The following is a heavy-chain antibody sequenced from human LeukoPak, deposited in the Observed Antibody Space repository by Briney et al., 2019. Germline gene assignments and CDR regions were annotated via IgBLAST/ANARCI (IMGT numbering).Heavy chain of an antibody. CDR2: ISAYNGNT. CDR3: ARGYRSNIGWFNFGY. V-gene: IGHV1-18*01. D-gene: IGHD6-13*01. J-gene: IGHJ4*02. Sequence: ASVKVSCKASGYTFTSYGISWVRQAPGQGLEWMGWISAYNGNTNYAQKLQGRVTMTTDTSTSTAYMELRSLRSDDTAVYYCARGYRSNIGWFNFGYWGQGTQVTVSS. CDR1: GYTFTSYG.